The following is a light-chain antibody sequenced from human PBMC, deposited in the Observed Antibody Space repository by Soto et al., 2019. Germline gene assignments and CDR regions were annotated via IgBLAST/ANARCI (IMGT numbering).Light chain of an antibody. Sequence: DIVMTQSPDSLAVSLGERATINCKSSQSVLYSSNNKNYLAWYQQKPGQPPKLLIYWASTRESGVPDRFSGSGSGTEFTLTISSLQAEDVALYYCQQYYSTPETFGQGTKVEIK. CDR3: QQYYSTPET. V-gene: IGKV4-1*01. J-gene: IGKJ1*01. CDR1: QSVLYSSNNKNY. CDR2: WAS.